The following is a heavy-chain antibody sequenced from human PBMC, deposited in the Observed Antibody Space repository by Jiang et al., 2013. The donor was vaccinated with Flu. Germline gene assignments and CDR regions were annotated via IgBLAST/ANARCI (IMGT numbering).Heavy chain of an antibody. CDR3: AREVRRLPKFIYDY. Sequence: LLKPSETLSLTCAVYGGSFSGYYWTWIRQSPGKGLQWIGEINHTGDTTYNPSLKSRVTISVDASRKHFSLMLSSVTAADTAVYYCAREVRRLPKFIYDYWGQGTPLIVSS. D-gene: IGHD2-21*02. V-gene: IGHV4-34*01. CDR2: INHTGDT. CDR1: GGSFSGYY. J-gene: IGHJ4*02.